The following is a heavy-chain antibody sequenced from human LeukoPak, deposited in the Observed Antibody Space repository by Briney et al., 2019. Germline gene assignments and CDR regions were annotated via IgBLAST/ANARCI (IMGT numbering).Heavy chain of an antibody. D-gene: IGHD1-26*01. CDR3: ASYSDPLLGGDDAFDI. Sequence: SETLSLTCTVSGGSISSGGYYWSWIRQPPGKGLEWIEYIYHSGSTYYNPSLKSRVTISVDRSKNQFSLKLSSVTAADTAVYYCASYSDPLLGGDDAFDIWGQGTMVTVSS. V-gene: IGHV4-30-2*01. CDR1: GGSISSGGYY. CDR2: IYHSGST. J-gene: IGHJ3*02.